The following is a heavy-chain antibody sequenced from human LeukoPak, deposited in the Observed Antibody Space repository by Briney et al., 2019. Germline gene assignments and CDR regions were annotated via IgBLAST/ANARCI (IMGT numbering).Heavy chain of an antibody. CDR2: ISAYNGNT. CDR3: ETAAAGPTVSHYYYYMDV. V-gene: IGHV1-18*01. J-gene: IGHJ6*03. CDR1: GYTFTSYG. D-gene: IGHD6-13*01. Sequence: ASVKVSCKASGYTFTSYGISWVRQAPGQGLEWMGWISAYNGNTNYAQKLQGRVTMTTDTSTSTAYMELRSLRSDDTAVYYCETAAAGPTVSHYYYYMDVWGKGTTVTVSS.